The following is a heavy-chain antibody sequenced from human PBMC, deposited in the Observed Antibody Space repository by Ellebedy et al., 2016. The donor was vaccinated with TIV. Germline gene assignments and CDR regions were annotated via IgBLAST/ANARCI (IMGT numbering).Heavy chain of an antibody. CDR3: ARDNYYDPLDV. J-gene: IGHJ3*01. CDR2: ISSSRSYI. V-gene: IGHV3-21*01. Sequence: GESLKISCAASGFTFNNYSMNWVRQAPGKGLESVSSISSSRSYIYYADSVKGRFTISRDNAKNSLYLQMNSLRADDTAVYYCARDNYYDPLDVWGQGTMVTVSS. D-gene: IGHD3-22*01. CDR1: GFTFNNYS.